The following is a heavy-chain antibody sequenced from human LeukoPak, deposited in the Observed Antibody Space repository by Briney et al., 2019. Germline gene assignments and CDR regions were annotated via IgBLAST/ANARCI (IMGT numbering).Heavy chain of an antibody. CDR1: GFRFSTYW. V-gene: IGHV3-7*05. Sequence: GGSLRLSCAAPGFRFSTYWMTWVRQAPGQGLEWVANIKQDGSETYYVDSVKGRFTISRDNAKNSLYLQMNSLRAEDTAVYYCAREGVTFGYVYWGQGTLVTVSS. CDR2: IKQDGSET. CDR3: AREGVTFGYVY. J-gene: IGHJ4*02. D-gene: IGHD3-16*01.